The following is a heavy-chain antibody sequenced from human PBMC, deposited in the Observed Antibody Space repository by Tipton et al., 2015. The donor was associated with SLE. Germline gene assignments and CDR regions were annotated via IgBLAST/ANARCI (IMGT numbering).Heavy chain of an antibody. CDR1: GGSIISSRYY. D-gene: IGHD6-19*01. V-gene: IGHV4-39*01. J-gene: IGHJ6*03. Sequence: TLSLTCTVSGGSIISSRYYWGWIRQPPGKGLEWIGTIYYSGRTYYNPSLKSRVTISVDTSNNLFSLRVTSVTAADTAVYYCARLSYSSGSYYYYMDVWGKGTTVTVSS. CDR2: IYYSGRT. CDR3: ARLSYSSGSYYYYMDV.